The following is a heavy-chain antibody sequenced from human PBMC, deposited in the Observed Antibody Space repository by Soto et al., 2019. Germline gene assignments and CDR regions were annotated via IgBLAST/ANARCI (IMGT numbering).Heavy chain of an antibody. V-gene: IGHV3-21*04. CDR3: AKDTSSIAARFWVPDY. CDR1: GFTFSSYS. D-gene: IGHD6-6*01. Sequence: PGGSLRLSCAASGFTFSSYSMNWVRQAPGKGLEWVSSISSSSSYIYYADSVKGRFTISRDNSKNTLYLQMNSLRAEDTAVYYCAKDTSSIAARFWVPDYWGQGTLVTVSS. J-gene: IGHJ4*02. CDR2: ISSSSSYI.